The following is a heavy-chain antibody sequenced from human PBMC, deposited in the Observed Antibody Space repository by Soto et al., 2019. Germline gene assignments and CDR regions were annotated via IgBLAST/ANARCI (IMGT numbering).Heavy chain of an antibody. CDR2: VSHDGRNT. CDR1: GFTFSDYA. CDR3: AKGGRQWLVTSDFNY. Sequence: VQLVESGGGVVXXXRSLRLSXXXXGFTFSDYAMHWVRQAPGKGLEWVAVVSHDGRNTHYADSVKGRFTISRYSSKNTVSLEMTSLRAEDTAVYYCAKGGRQWLVTSDFNYWGQGALVTVSS. V-gene: IGHV3-30*18. D-gene: IGHD6-19*01. J-gene: IGHJ4*02.